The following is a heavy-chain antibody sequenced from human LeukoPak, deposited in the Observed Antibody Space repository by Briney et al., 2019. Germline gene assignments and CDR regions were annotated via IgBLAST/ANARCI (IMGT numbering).Heavy chain of an antibody. J-gene: IGHJ1*01. CDR3: ARESSTGDYCSGGSCYSGFEYFQH. CDR1: GYTFTSYA. CDR2: INAGNGNT. D-gene: IGHD2-15*01. Sequence: GASVKVSCKASGYTFTSYAMHWVRQAPGQRLEWMGWINAGNGNTKYSQKFQGRVTITRDTSASTAYMELSSLRSEDTAVYYCARESSTGDYCSGGSCYSGFEYFQHWGQGTLVTVSS. V-gene: IGHV1-3*01.